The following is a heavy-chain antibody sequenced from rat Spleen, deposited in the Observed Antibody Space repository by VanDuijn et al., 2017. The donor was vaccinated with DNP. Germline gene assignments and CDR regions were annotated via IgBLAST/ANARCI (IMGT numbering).Heavy chain of an antibody. CDR3: ARHVLPLRVWDY. V-gene: IGHV5-22*01. D-gene: IGHD1-4*01. CDR2: TSYDGGSY. CDR1: GFTFSDYN. Sequence: EVQLVESGGGLVQPGRSLKLSCAASGFTFSDYNLAWVRQAPTKGLEWVAYTSYDGGSYYNGDSVKGRFTISRDNAKSTLYLQMNSLRSEDMATYYCARHVLPLRVWDYWGQGVMVTVSS. J-gene: IGHJ2*01.